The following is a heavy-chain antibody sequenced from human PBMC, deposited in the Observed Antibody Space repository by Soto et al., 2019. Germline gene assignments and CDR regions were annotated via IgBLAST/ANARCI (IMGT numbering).Heavy chain of an antibody. D-gene: IGHD3-10*01. CDR1: GYSFKDYG. J-gene: IGHJ5*02. V-gene: IGHV1-18*04. CDR2: ISAYNGNA. Sequence: ASVKVSCKASGYSFKDYGITWVRQAPGQGLEWMGWISAYNGNAKYAQKFQGRVTMTEDTSTDTAYMELSSLRSEDTAVYYCATTPPMVRGVIIKERRFDPWGQGTLVTVSS. CDR3: ATTPPMVRGVIIKERRFDP.